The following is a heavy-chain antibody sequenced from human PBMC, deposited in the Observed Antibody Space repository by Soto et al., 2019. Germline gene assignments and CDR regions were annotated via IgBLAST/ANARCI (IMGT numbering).Heavy chain of an antibody. CDR1: GYIFTAYS. Sequence: QVQLVQSGAEVKKPGASVKVSCKASGYIFTAYSMHWVRQAPGQGLEWMGVVNPSGGSTNYAQRFQGRITMTRDTSTSTVYMDLKFLTSADTAVYYCAREENCSDGVCYSEYFQRWGQGTLVTVSS. J-gene: IGHJ1*01. D-gene: IGHD2-8*02. CDR2: VNPSGGST. CDR3: AREENCSDGVCYSEYFQR. V-gene: IGHV1-46*01.